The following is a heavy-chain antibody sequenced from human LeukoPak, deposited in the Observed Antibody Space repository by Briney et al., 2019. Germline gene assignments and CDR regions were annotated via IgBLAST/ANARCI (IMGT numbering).Heavy chain of an antibody. Sequence: GGSLRLSCAASGFTFSSYGMHWVRRAPGKGLEWVANIKQDGSEKYYVDSVKGRFTISRDNAKNSLYLQMNSLRAEDTAVYYCARRTISSRAFDIWGQGTMVTVSS. V-gene: IGHV3-7*03. CDR3: ARRTISSRAFDI. CDR1: GFTFSSYG. J-gene: IGHJ3*02. CDR2: IKQDGSEK. D-gene: IGHD3-9*01.